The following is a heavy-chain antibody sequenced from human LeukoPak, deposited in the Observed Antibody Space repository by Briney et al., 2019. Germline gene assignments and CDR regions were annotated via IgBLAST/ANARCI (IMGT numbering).Heavy chain of an antibody. CDR1: AFTFRSYG. Sequence: GGSLRLSCVASAFTFRSYGMHWVRQAPGKGLEWVAVISYDGSGQYYADSLKGRFTISRDNSKNTLYLQMNSLRAEDTALYYCAKDSVADYYYYYGMDVWGQGTLVTVSS. CDR3: AKDSVADYYYYYGMDV. V-gene: IGHV3-30*18. J-gene: IGHJ6*02. D-gene: IGHD6-19*01. CDR2: ISYDGSGQ.